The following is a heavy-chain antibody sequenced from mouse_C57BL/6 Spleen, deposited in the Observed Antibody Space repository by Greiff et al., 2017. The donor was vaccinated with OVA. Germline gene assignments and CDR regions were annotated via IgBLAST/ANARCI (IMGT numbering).Heavy chain of an antibody. CDR2: IDPSDSYT. V-gene: IGHV1-69*01. Sequence: QVQLQQPGAELVMPGASVKLSCKASGYTFTSYWMHWVKQRPGQGLEWIGEIDPSDSYTNYNQKFKGKSTLTVDKSSSTAYMQLSSLTSEDSAVYYCARSGSRSPDYYAMDYWGQGTSVTVSS. D-gene: IGHD2-14*01. CDR1: GYTFTSYW. J-gene: IGHJ4*01. CDR3: ARSGSRSPDYYAMDY.